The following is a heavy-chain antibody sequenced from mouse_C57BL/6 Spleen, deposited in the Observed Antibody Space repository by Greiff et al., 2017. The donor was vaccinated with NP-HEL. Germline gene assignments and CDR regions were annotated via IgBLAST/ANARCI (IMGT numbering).Heavy chain of an antibody. D-gene: IGHD2-3*01. V-gene: IGHV5-6*01. CDR3: ARHDDYDAMDY. CDR2: ISSGGSYT. J-gene: IGHJ4*01. CDR1: GFTFSSYG. Sequence: EVQLVESGGDLVKPGGSLKLSCAASGFTFSSYGMSWVRQTPDKRLEWVATISSGGSYTYYPDSVTGRFTISRDNAKNTLYLQMSSLKSEDTAMYYCARHDDYDAMDYWGQGTSVTVSS.